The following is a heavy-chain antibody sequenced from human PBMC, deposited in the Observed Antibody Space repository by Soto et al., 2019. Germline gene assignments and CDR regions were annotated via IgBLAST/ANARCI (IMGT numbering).Heavy chain of an antibody. Sequence: SETLSLTCTVSDDSFRGAEYYWSWIRQPLGKGPEWIGYTYYNGDTKYNPALRSRVTMSEDTSKNQFSLRLSSVTAADTAVYFCARGPAYINGWRTFDLWGRGILVTVSS. J-gene: IGHJ4*02. CDR2: TYYNGDT. CDR1: DDSFRGAEYY. V-gene: IGHV4-61*08. D-gene: IGHD6-19*01. CDR3: ARGPAYINGWRTFDL.